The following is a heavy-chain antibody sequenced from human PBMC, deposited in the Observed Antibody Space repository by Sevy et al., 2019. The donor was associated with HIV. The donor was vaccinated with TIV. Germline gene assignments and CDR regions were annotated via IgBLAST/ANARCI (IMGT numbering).Heavy chain of an antibody. V-gene: IGHV3-23*01. CDR2: ISGIGGST. CDR1: GFTFSSYA. CDR3: AKPKWGDSSCYSGIFDY. J-gene: IGHJ4*02. Sequence: GGSLRLSCAASGFTFSSYAMSWVRQAPGKGLEWVSAISGIGGSTYYADSVKGRFTISRDNSKNTLYLQMNSLRAEDTAVYYCAKPKWGDSSCYSGIFDYWGQGTLVTVSS. D-gene: IGHD3-22*01.